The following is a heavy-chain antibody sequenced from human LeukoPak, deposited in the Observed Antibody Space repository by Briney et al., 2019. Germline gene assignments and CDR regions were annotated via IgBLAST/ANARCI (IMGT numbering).Heavy chain of an antibody. CDR2: IVVGSGNT. J-gene: IGHJ3*02. V-gene: IGHV1-58*02. CDR3: ARGRSYCSGGSCFHDAFDI. D-gene: IGHD2-15*01. Sequence: GTSVKVSCKASGFTFTRSIMQWVRQARGQRLEWIGWIVVGSGNTNYAQKLQERVTITRDMSTSTAYMELSSLRSEDTTVYYCARGRSYCSGGSCFHDAFDIWGQGTMVTVSS. CDR1: GFTFTRSI.